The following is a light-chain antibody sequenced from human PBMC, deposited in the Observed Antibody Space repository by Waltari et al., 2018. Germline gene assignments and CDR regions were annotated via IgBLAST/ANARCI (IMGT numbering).Light chain of an antibody. V-gene: IGKV3-15*01. CDR1: QSVSSN. Sequence: EIVMTQSPATLSVSPGERATLSCRASQSVSSNLAWYQQKPGQAPRFLIHGTSTRATGIPARFSGSGSTTEFTLIICSLQSEDFAVYFCQQYNNWPPSFGGGTKVLIK. J-gene: IGKJ4*01. CDR2: GTS. CDR3: QQYNNWPPS.